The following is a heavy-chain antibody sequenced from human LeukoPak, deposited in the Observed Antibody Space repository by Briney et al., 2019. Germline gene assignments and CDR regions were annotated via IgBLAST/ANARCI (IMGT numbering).Heavy chain of an antibody. CDR3: AREDSAYVWGSYRRSSPVG. J-gene: IGHJ4*02. CDR1: GGSFSGYY. D-gene: IGHD3-16*02. Sequence: SETLSLTCAVYGGSFSGYYWSWIRQPPGKGLEWIGEINRSGSTNYNPSLKSRVTISVDTSKNQFSLKLSSVTAADTAVYYCAREDSAYVWGSYRRSSPVGWGQGTLVTVSS. CDR2: INRSGST. V-gene: IGHV4-34*01.